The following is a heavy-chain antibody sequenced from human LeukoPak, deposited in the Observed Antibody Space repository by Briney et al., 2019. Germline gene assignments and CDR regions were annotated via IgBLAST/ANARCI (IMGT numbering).Heavy chain of an antibody. V-gene: IGHV4-59*08. D-gene: IGHD3-10*01. J-gene: IGHJ5*02. CDR3: ASHLWFGELNWFDP. CDR2: IYHSGST. CDR1: GGSISSYY. Sequence: SETLSLTCTVSGGSISSYYWSWIRQPPGKGLEWIGYIYHSGSTNYNPSLKSRVAISVDTSKNQFSLTLSSVTAADTAVYYCASHLWFGELNWFDPWGQGTLVTVSS.